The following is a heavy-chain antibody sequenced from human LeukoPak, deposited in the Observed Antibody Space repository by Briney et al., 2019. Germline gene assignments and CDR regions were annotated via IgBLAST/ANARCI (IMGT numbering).Heavy chain of an antibody. CDR1: DFTFTSYG. D-gene: IGHD3-22*01. Sequence: GGSLRLSCAASDFTFTSYGMSWVRQAPGKGLERVSAISGSGGSTYYADSVKGRFTISRDNSKNTLYLQMNSLRAEDTAVYYCAPDSSGYDYWGQGTLVTVSS. J-gene: IGHJ4*02. CDR3: APDSSGYDY. V-gene: IGHV3-23*01. CDR2: ISGSGGST.